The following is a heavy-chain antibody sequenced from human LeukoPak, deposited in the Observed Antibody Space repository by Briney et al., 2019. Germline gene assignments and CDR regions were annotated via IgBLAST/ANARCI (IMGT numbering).Heavy chain of an antibody. CDR2: IYYSGST. CDR3: ARFEVSGWYLFDY. J-gene: IGHJ4*02. Sequence: SETLSLTCTVSGDSIRSYYWSWIRQSPGKGLEWIGYIYYSGSTNYNPSLKSRVTISVDTSKNQFSLKLSSVTAADTAMYYCARFEVSGWYLFDYWGQGTLVTVPS. D-gene: IGHD6-19*01. CDR1: GDSIRSYY. V-gene: IGHV4-59*08.